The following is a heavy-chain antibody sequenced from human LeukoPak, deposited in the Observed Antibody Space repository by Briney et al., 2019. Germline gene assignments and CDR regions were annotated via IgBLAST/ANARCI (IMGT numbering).Heavy chain of an antibody. CDR1: GGSFSGYY. CDR3: ARGWGVVPAAYNY. CDR2: INHSGST. V-gene: IGHV4-34*01. D-gene: IGHD2-2*01. Sequence: PSETLSLTCAVYGGSFSGYYWSWIRQPPGKGLEWIGEINHSGSTNYNPSLKSRVTISVDTSRNQFSLKLSSVTAADTAVYYCARGWGVVPAAYNYWGQETLVTVSS. J-gene: IGHJ4*02.